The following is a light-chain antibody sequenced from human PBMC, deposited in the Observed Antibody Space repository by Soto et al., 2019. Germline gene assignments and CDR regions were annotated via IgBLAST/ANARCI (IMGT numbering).Light chain of an antibody. CDR3: CSYAGSNTLV. CDR2: DVS. V-gene: IGLV2-11*01. J-gene: IGLJ2*01. CDR1: SSDVGGYNY. Sequence: QSALTQPRSVSRSPGQSVTISCTGTSSDVGGYNYVSWYQQHPGKAPKLMIYDVSKRPSGVPDRFSGSKSGNTASLTISGLQAEDETDYYCCSYAGSNTLVFGGGTKVTVL.